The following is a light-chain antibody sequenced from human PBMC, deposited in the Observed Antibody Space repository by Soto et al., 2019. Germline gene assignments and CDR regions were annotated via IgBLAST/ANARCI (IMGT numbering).Light chain of an antibody. J-gene: IGKJ4*01. CDR2: DAS. CDR3: QQRSNWPPLT. Sequence: EIVLTQSPATLSLSPGEIATLSCRASQRVSSYLAWYQQKPGQAPRLLIYDASNRATGIPARFSGSGSGTDFTLAISSLEPEDFAVYYCQQRSNWPPLTVGGGTKVEIK. V-gene: IGKV3-11*01. CDR1: QRVSSY.